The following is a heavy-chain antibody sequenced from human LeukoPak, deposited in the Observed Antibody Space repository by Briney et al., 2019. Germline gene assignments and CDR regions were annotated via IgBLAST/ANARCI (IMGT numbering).Heavy chain of an antibody. CDR1: GFTFSSYW. CDR3: AKTVVAAWDWFDP. V-gene: IGHV3-7*01. D-gene: IGHD2-15*01. Sequence: GGSLRLSCAASGFTFSSYWMSWVRQAPGKGLEWVANIKQDGSEKYYVDSVRGRFTISRDNAKNSLYLQMNSLRAEDTAVYYCAKTVVAAWDWFDPWGQGTLVTVSS. J-gene: IGHJ5*02. CDR2: IKQDGSEK.